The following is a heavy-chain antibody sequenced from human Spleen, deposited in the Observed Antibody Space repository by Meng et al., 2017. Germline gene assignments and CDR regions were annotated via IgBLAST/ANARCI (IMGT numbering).Heavy chain of an antibody. CDR2: INHSGST. CDR1: GGSFSGYY. V-gene: IGHV4-34*01. Sequence: QLPPWGPGLVKPSETLSLTFAGYGGSFSGYYWSWIRQPPGKGLEWIGEINHSGSTNYNPSLKSRVTISVDTSKNQFSLKLSSVTAADTAVYYCARGITMVRGVILPYNWFDPWGQGTLVTVSS. CDR3: ARGITMVRGVILPYNWFDP. J-gene: IGHJ5*02. D-gene: IGHD3-10*01.